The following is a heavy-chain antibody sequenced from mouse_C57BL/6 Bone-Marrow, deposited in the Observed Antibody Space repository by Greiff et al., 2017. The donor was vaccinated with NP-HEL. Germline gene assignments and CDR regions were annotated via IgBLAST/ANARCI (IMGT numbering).Heavy chain of an antibody. Sequence: VQLQQSVAELVRPGASVKLSCTASGFNITNTYMHWVKQRPEQGLEWIGRIDPANGNTKYAPKFQGTATITADPSANTAYMRLSSLTSEDSAIYYCARRGSSFAWFAYWGQGTLVTVSA. V-gene: IGHV14-3*01. D-gene: IGHD1-1*01. CDR2: IDPANGNT. J-gene: IGHJ3*01. CDR1: GFNITNTY. CDR3: ARRGSSFAWFAY.